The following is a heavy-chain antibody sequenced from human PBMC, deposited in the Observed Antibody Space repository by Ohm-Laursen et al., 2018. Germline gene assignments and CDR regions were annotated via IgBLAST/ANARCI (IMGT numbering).Heavy chain of an antibody. CDR2: INAQNSHI. D-gene: IGHD2-8*01. CDR3: ARDDGIYARRSGMDV. V-gene: IGHV3-21*01. Sequence: SLRLSCSATPLSFSGDNMNWVRQAPGKGLEWVSYINAQNSHIYYADSVRGRFTISRDNAKNSLYLQMNGLRVEDTAIYYCARDDGIYARRSGMDVWGQGTAVTVSS. J-gene: IGHJ6*02. CDR1: PLSFSGDN.